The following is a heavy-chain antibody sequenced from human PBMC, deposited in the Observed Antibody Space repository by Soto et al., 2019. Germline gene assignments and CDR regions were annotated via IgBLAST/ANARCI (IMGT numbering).Heavy chain of an antibody. V-gene: IGHV1-18*01. CDR2: SSAYNGNT. D-gene: IGHD6-6*01. Sequence: QVQLVQSGAEVKKPGASVKVSCKASGYTFTSYGISRVRQAPGQGLEWMGWSSAYNGNTKYAQKLQGKVTINTDTSTSTAYMELRSLRSDDTAVYYCARAWRGSSAGRGNWFDPWGQGTLVTVSS. J-gene: IGHJ5*02. CDR1: GYTFTSYG. CDR3: ARAWRGSSAGRGNWFDP.